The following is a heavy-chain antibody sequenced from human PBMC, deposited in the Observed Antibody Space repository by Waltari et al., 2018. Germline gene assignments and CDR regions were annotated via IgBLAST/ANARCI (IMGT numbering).Heavy chain of an antibody. J-gene: IGHJ6*02. D-gene: IGHD2-15*01. V-gene: IGHV1-69*05. CDR1: GGTFSSYA. Sequence: QVQLVQSGAEVKKPGSSVKVSCKASGGTFSSYAISWVRQAPGQGLEWMGGIIPIFGTANYEQKFQGRVTITTDESTSTAYMELSSLRSEDTAVYYCATAGYCSGGSCSGYYYYYGMDVWGQGTTVTVSS. CDR3: ATAGYCSGGSCSGYYYYYGMDV. CDR2: IIPIFGTA.